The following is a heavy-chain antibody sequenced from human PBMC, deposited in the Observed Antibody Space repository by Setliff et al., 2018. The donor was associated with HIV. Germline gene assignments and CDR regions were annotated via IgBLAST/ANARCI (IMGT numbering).Heavy chain of an antibody. CDR2: INGGKGDT. D-gene: IGHD3-10*01. V-gene: IGHV1-3*01. CDR1: GYTFTSYA. J-gene: IGHJ6*02. CDR3: ARSVIGYYYNGMDV. Sequence: VSCKASGYTFTSYAIHWVRQAPGQSLEWMGCINGGKGDTKYPQRFQGRVTITRDTSANTAYMELSSLRSEDTAVYYCARSVIGYYYNGMDVWGQGTLVTVSS.